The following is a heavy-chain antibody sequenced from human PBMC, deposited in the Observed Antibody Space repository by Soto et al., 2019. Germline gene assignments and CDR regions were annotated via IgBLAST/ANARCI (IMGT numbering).Heavy chain of an antibody. V-gene: IGHV1-69*12. D-gene: IGHD5-18*01. CDR1: GGTFSSYA. J-gene: IGHJ6*02. CDR2: IIPIFGTA. CDR3: ARDRHKIQLCSPPPYYYFYGMDV. Sequence: QVQLVQSGAEVKKPGSSVKVSCKASGGTFSSYAISWVRQAPGQGLEWMGGIIPIFGTANYAQKFQGRVTITADESTSTAYMGLSSLRSEDTAVYYCARDRHKIQLCSPPPYYYFYGMDVWGQGTTVTVSS.